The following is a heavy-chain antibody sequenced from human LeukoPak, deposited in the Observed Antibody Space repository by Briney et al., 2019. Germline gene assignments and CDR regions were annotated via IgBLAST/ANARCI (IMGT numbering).Heavy chain of an antibody. CDR3: AAGILRYSGTYPSSY. D-gene: IGHD1-26*01. V-gene: IGHV3-7*01. J-gene: IGHJ4*02. CDR2: IKQDGSEM. Sequence: GGSLRLSCTASGFTLSRYWMTWVRQAPGKGLEWVANIKQDGSEMNYVDSVKGRFTISRDNAKNSLYLQLNSLRAEDTAMYYCAAGILRYSGTYPSSYWGQGTLVTVSS. CDR1: GFTLSRYW.